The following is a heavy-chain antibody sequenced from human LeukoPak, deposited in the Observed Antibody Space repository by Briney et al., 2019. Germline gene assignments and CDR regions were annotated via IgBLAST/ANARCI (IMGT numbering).Heavy chain of an antibody. Sequence: SVKVSCKASGGTFSSYAISWVRQAPGQGLEWMGGIIPIFGTANYAQKFQGRVTITADESTSTAYMELSSLRSEDTAVYYCSLDYYDCSGYYGYYFDYWGQGTLVTVSS. CDR3: SLDYYDCSGYYGYYFDY. D-gene: IGHD3-22*01. CDR2: IIPIFGTA. CDR1: GGTFSSYA. V-gene: IGHV1-69*13. J-gene: IGHJ4*02.